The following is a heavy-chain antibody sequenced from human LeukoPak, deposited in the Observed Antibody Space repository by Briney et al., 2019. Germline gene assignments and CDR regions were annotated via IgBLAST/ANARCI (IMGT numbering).Heavy chain of an antibody. CDR3: ARLSLGYCTNGVCSFDY. Sequence: KVSCKASGYTFTSYDINWVRQATGQGLEWMGIIYPGDSDTRYSPSFQGQVTISADKSISTAYLQWSSLKASDTAMYYCARLSLGYCTNGVCSFDYWGQGTLVTVSS. J-gene: IGHJ4*02. D-gene: IGHD2-8*01. V-gene: IGHV5-51*01. CDR1: GYTFTSYD. CDR2: IYPGDSDT.